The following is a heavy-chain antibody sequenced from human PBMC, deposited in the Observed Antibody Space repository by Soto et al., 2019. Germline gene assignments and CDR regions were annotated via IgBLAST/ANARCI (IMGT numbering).Heavy chain of an antibody. Sequence: QITLKESGPTLVKPTQTLTLTCTFSGFSLRSSGMGVGWIRQPPGKALEWLALIYWDDDKRYSPSLKSRLNITNDTIKNPVVLTVTNMIPVDTPTYTSAHSSRWLYRRDASDICGQGTLFTVSS. J-gene: IGHJ3*02. CDR1: GFSLRSSGMG. D-gene: IGHD2-21*01. CDR3: AHSSRWLYRRDASDI. CDR2: IYWDDDK. V-gene: IGHV2-5*02.